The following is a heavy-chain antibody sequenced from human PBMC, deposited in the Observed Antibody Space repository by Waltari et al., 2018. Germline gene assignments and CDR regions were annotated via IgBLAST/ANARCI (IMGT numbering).Heavy chain of an antibody. Sequence: QVQLQESGPGLVKPSETLSLTCAVSGYSISSGYYWGWIRQPPGKGLEWMGGFDPEDGETIYAQKCQGRVTMTEDTSTDTAYMELSSLRSEDTAVYYCATGRGYAFDIWGQGTMVTVSS. CDR2: FDPEDGET. CDR3: ATGRGYAFDI. V-gene: IGHV1-24*01. J-gene: IGHJ3*02. CDR1: GYSISSGYY.